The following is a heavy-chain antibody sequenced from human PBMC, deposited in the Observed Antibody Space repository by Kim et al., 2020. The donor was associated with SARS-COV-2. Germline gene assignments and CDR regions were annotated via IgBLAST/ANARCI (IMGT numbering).Heavy chain of an antibody. CDR3: ARDLYSYLLGYYYGMDV. V-gene: IGHV1-69*04. CDR1: GGTFSSYT. Sequence: SVKVSCKASGGTFSSYTISWVRQAPGQGLEWMGRIIPILGIANYAQKFQGGVTITADKSTSTAYMELSSLRSEDTAVYYCARDLYSYLLGYYYGMDVWGQGTTVTVSS. CDR2: IIPILGIA. D-gene: IGHD5-18*01. J-gene: IGHJ6*02.